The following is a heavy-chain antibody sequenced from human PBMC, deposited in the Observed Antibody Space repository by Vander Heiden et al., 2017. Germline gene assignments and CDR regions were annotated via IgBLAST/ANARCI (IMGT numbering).Heavy chain of an antibody. CDR2: ISYDGSNK. D-gene: IGHD2-2*01. Sequence: VELVESGGGVVQPGRSLGLACSASGFPFSSYGIHWVRQAPGKGLEWVAVISYDGSNKYYADSVKGRFTISRDNSKNTLYLQMNSLRAEDTAVYYCAKGRNTRFYYYGMDVWGQGTTVTVSS. V-gene: IGHV3-30*18. CDR3: AKGRNTRFYYYGMDV. J-gene: IGHJ6*02. CDR1: GFPFSSYG.